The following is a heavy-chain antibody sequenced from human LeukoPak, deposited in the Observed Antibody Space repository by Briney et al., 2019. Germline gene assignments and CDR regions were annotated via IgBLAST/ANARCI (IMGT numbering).Heavy chain of an antibody. CDR3: ARVGTGTRSFDS. J-gene: IGHJ4*02. Sequence: ASVKVSCKTSGYTFTTYDINWFRKAPGQGLKWMGRISAYNGYTNYGQKLQGRVTMTTDTSTNTAYMELRSLRSDDTAVYYCARVGTGTRSFDSWGQGTLVTVSS. V-gene: IGHV1-18*01. CDR2: ISAYNGYT. CDR1: GYTFTTYD. D-gene: IGHD1/OR15-1a*01.